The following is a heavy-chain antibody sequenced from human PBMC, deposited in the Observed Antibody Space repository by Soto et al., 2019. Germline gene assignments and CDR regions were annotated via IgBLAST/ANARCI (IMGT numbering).Heavy chain of an antibody. CDR1: GFTFSSYG. CDR3: ARDGFYYGSGSDLDY. CDR2: IWYDGSNK. Sequence: GGSLRLSCAASGFTFSSYGMHWVRQAPGKGLEWVAVIWYDGSNKYYADSVKGRFTISRDNSKNTLYLQMNSLRAEDTAVYYCARDGFYYGSGSDLDYWGQGTLVTVSS. J-gene: IGHJ4*02. D-gene: IGHD3-10*01. V-gene: IGHV3-33*01.